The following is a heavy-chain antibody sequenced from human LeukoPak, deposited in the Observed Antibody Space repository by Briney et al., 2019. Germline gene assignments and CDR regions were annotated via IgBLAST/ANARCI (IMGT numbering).Heavy chain of an antibody. J-gene: IGHJ4*02. V-gene: IGHV3-23*01. CDR3: ARMVYADRLFDY. Sequence: GGSLRLSCAASGFTSSNYAMSWVRQAPGKGLEWVSGISGSDGTTYYADSVKGRFTISRDNSKNTLYLQMNSLRAEDTAVYYCARMVYADRLFDYWGQGTLVTVSS. D-gene: IGHD2-8*01. CDR1: GFTSSNYA. CDR2: ISGSDGTT.